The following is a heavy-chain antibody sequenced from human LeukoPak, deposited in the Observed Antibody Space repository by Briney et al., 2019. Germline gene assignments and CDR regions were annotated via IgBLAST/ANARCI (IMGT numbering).Heavy chain of an antibody. J-gene: IGHJ4*02. CDR2: IYYSGST. Sequence: SETLSLTCTVSGGSISSSSYYWGWLRQPPGKGLEWIGSIYYSGSTYYNPSLKSRVTISVDTSKNQFSLKLSSVTAADTAVYYCARRESMNTVTTGTGYWGQGTLVTVSS. CDR3: ARRESMNTVTTGTGY. D-gene: IGHD4-17*01. V-gene: IGHV4-39*01. CDR1: GGSISSSSYY.